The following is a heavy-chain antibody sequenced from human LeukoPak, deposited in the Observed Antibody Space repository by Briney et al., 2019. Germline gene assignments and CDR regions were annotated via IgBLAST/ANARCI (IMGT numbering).Heavy chain of an antibody. CDR1: GFTFSSYA. D-gene: IGHD1-1*01. CDR3: AKSLGTYSFDY. CDR2: ISGSSGST. V-gene: IGHV3-23*01. J-gene: IGHJ4*02. Sequence: GGSLRLSCAASGFTFSSYALSWVRQAPGKGLEWVSAISGSSGSTYYADSVKGRFTISRDNSKNTLYLQMNSLRAEDTAIYYCAKSLGTYSFDYWGQGTLVTASS.